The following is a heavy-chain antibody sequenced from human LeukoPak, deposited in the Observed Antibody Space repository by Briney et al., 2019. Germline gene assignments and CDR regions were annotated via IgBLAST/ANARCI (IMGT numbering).Heavy chain of an antibody. CDR3: AKGGKWDVTPFDY. Sequence: GGSLRLSWAASGFTFTSYSMNWVRQAPGKGLEWVSTHSGGGGSTYYADSVKGRFTISRDNSKNTLYLQVNSLRAEDTAVYYCAKGGKWDVTPFDYWGQGTLVTVSS. J-gene: IGHJ4*02. D-gene: IGHD1-26*01. CDR2: HSGGGGST. CDR1: GFTFTSYS. V-gene: IGHV3-23*01.